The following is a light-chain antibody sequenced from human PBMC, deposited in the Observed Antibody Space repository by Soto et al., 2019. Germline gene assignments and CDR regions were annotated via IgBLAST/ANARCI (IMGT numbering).Light chain of an antibody. V-gene: IGLV2-8*01. CDR1: SSDVGGYNY. J-gene: IGLJ3*02. CDR2: EVS. CDR3: SSYAGSNNFV. Sequence: QSAVTQPPSASGSPGQSVTISCTGTSSDVGGYNYVSWYRQHPGKAPKLMIYEVSKRPSGVPDRFSGSKSGNTASLTVSGLQAEDEADYYCSSYAGSNNFVFGGGTKLTVL.